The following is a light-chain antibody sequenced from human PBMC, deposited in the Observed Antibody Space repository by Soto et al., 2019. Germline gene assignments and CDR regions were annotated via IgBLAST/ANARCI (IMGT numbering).Light chain of an antibody. J-gene: IGKJ5*01. Sequence: DIQMTQSPSSLSASVGDRVTITCRASQGIRNFLAWYQQKPGKVPKLLISAASTLESGVPSRFSGSGSGTDFTLTITSRQTEDVATYYCQKYSSVITFGQGTRLEIK. CDR1: QGIRNF. CDR3: QKYSSVIT. CDR2: AAS. V-gene: IGKV1-27*01.